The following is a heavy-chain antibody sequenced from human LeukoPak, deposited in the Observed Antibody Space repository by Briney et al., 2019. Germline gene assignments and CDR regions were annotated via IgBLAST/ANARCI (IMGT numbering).Heavy chain of an antibody. CDR2: ISSSGTTI. CDR3: ARGYGSGSSHIDY. D-gene: IGHD3-10*01. J-gene: IGHJ4*02. CDR1: GFTFSSYE. V-gene: IGHV3-48*03. Sequence: GSLSLSCAASGFTFSSYEMNWVRQAPGKGLEWVSYISSSGTTIYYAASVKGRFTISRDNAKNSLYLQMNSLRAEDTAVYYCARGYGSGSSHIDYWGQGTLVTVSS.